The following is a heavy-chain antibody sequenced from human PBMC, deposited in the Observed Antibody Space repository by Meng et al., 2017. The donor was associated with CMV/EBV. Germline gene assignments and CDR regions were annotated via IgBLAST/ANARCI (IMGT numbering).Heavy chain of an antibody. CDR3: ARDKNTKYYHYGMDV. Sequence: GASLKISCPASGFTSSSYWMCWVRQAPGKGLEWVANIKQDGSEKYQVDSVKGRFTISRDNAKNSLYLQMNSLRAQDTAVYYCARDKNTKYYHYGMDVWGQGTTVTVSS. D-gene: IGHD2-8*01. CDR1: GFTSSSYW. J-gene: IGHJ6*02. V-gene: IGHV3-7*01. CDR2: IKQDGSEK.